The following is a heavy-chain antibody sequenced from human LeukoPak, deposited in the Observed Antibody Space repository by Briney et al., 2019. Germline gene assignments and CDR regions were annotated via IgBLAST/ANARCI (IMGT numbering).Heavy chain of an antibody. CDR3: ARGYYDILTGYYMEAAKYYYYGMDV. CDR2: IIPIFGTA. CDR1: GGTFSSHA. Sequence: GASVKVSCKASGGTFSSHAISWVRQAPGQGLEWMGGIIPIFGTANYAQKFQGRVTITADESTSTAYMELSSLRSEDTAVYYCARGYYDILTGYYMEAAKYYYYGMDVWGQGTTVTVSS. V-gene: IGHV1-69*13. J-gene: IGHJ6*02. D-gene: IGHD3-9*01.